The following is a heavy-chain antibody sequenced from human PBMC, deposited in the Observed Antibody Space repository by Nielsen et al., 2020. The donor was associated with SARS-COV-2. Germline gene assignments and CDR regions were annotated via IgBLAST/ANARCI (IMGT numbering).Heavy chain of an antibody. CDR1: GGSFSGYY. J-gene: IGHJ4*02. D-gene: IGHD6-13*01. Sequence: SETLSLTCAVYGGSFSGYYWNWIRQPPGKGLEWIGEIHPSGNTNYNPSLESRVTMSLDTSKSQFSLKLSSVTAADTAVYYCAKGTDSRKQGYWGQGTLVTVSA. V-gene: IGHV4-34*01. CDR3: AKGTDSRKQGY. CDR2: IHPSGNT.